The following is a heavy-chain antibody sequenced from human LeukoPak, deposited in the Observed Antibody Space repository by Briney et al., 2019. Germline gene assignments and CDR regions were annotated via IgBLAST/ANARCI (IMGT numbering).Heavy chain of an antibody. CDR1: GDSVSSSSAG. Sequence: SQTLSLTCAISGDSVSSSSAGWSWIRQSPSRGLEWLGRTYYRSKWYNDYAVSVKSRITINPDTSKNQFSLQLNSVTPEDTAVYYCARGGGAIDYWGQGTLVTVSS. D-gene: IGHD3-16*01. CDR3: ARGGGAIDY. V-gene: IGHV6-1*01. J-gene: IGHJ4*02. CDR2: TYYRSKWYN.